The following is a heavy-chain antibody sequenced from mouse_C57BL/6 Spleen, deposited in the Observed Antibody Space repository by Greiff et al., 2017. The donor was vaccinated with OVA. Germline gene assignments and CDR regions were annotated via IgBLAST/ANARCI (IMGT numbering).Heavy chain of an antibody. V-gene: IGHV1-54*01. CDR1: GYAFTNYL. CDR3: AREVGGAY. Sequence: VQLQQSGAELVRPGTSVKVSCKASGYAFTNYLIEWVKQRPGQGLEWIGVINPGSGGTNYNEKFKGKATLTADKSSSTAYMQLSSLTSEDSAVYFCAREVGGAYWGQGTLVTVSA. J-gene: IGHJ3*01. CDR2: INPGSGGT.